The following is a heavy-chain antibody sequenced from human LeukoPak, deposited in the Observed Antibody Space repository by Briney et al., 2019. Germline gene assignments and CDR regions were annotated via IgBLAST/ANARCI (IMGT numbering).Heavy chain of an antibody. CDR3: ARGSTVLLWFGESDY. V-gene: IGHV1-46*01. J-gene: IGHJ4*02. CDR1: GYTFTSYY. CDR2: INPSGGST. D-gene: IGHD3-10*01. Sequence: ASVKVSCKASGYTFTSYYMHWVRQAPGQGLEWMGIINPSGGSTSYAQKFQGRVTMTRATSITTAYMELSRLRSDDTAVYSCARGSTVLLWFGESDYWGQGTLVTVSS.